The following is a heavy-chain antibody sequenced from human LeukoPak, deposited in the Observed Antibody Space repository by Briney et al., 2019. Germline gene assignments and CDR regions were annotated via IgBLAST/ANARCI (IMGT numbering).Heavy chain of an antibody. CDR2: ISGSGGVT. Sequence: GGSLRLSCAASGFSFTSCAMNWVRQAPGKGLEWVSSISGSGGVTYYADSVKGRFTISRDNSKNALYLQMNSLRAEDTAVYFCAKDRYGDYSFDYWGQETLVTVSS. J-gene: IGHJ4*02. CDR1: GFSFTSCA. CDR3: AKDRYGDYSFDY. D-gene: IGHD4-17*01. V-gene: IGHV3-23*01.